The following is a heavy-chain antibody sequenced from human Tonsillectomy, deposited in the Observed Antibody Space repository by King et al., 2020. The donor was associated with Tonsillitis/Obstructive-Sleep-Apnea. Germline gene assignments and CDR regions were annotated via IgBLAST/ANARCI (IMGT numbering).Heavy chain of an antibody. CDR3: ARDSMSHYYDSSGYYTFNY. D-gene: IGHD3-22*01. J-gene: IGHJ4*02. CDR2: ISAHNGHT. V-gene: IGHV1-18*01. Sequence: QLVQSGAEVKKPGASVKVSCKASGYTFSNYGISWVRQAPGQGLEWMAWISAHNGHTNYAQKLQGRVTMTTDTSTSTAYMELRSLRSDDTAMYYCARDSMSHYYDSSGYYTFNYWGQGTQVTVSA. CDR1: GYTFSNYG.